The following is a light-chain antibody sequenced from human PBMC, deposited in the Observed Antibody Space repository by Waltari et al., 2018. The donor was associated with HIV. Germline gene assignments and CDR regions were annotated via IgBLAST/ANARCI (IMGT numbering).Light chain of an antibody. V-gene: IGKV3-20*01. Sequence: EIGLTQSPGTLSLSPGERATISCRASQSVDRNCLAWYQQKPGQAPRLLMYGASTRVTGIPDRFSGSGSGTDFTLTIIRLETEDFAVYYCQQYGMAPWTFGQGTKVEIK. CDR1: QSVDRNC. CDR2: GAS. J-gene: IGKJ1*01. CDR3: QQYGMAPWT.